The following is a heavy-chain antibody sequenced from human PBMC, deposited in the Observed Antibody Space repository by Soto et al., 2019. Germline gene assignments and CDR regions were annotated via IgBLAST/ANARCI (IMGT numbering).Heavy chain of an antibody. Sequence: PGGSLRLSCTASGLTFSTFAMSWVRQSPGKGLEWVSTISGNGGATFYADSVKGRFTISRDNSKKTLYLQMNGLRAEDTAVYYCARDRTVLRFLEWSTNNWFDPWGQGTLVTVSS. D-gene: IGHD3-3*01. CDR1: GLTFSTFA. CDR3: ARDRTVLRFLEWSTNNWFDP. J-gene: IGHJ5*02. V-gene: IGHV3-23*01. CDR2: ISGNGGAT.